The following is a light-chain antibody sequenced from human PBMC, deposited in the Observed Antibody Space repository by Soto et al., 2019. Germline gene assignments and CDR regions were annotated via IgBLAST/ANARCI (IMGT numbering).Light chain of an antibody. V-gene: IGLV2-14*01. CDR3: SSYTSSSTRLYV. Sequence: QSALTQPASVSGSPGQSITISCTGTSSDVGGYNYVSWYQQHPGKPPKLMIYDVSNRPSGVSNRFSGSKSGNTASLTISGLLAEDEADYYCSSYTSSSTRLYVFRTGTKVTVL. CDR2: DVS. CDR1: SSDVGGYNY. J-gene: IGLJ1*01.